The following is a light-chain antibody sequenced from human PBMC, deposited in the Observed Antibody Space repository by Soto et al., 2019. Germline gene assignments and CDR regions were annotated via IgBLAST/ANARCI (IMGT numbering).Light chain of an antibody. J-gene: IGLJ2*01. V-gene: IGLV2-14*01. CDR1: SRDVGGYDY. CDR3: SSYTSSATLI. Sequence: QSVLTQPASVSGSLGQSITISCSGTSRDVGGYDYVSWYQQYPGKAPKLIIYEVANRPSGLSYRFSGSKSGNTASLTISGLQAEDEADYYCSSYTSSATLIFGGGTKVTVL. CDR2: EVA.